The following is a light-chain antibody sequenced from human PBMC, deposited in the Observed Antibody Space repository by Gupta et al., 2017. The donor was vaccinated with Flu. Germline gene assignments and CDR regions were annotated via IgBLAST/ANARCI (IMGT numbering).Light chain of an antibody. CDR3: AAWDDSLSGVV. V-gene: IGLV1-47*01. J-gene: IGLJ2*01. Sequence: ALLHPPPPASAAPEQRATISSSGSSTNIGSNYVYWYQQLPGTAPKLLIYRNNQRPSGVPDRFSGSKSGTSASLAISGLRSEDEADYYCAAWDDSLSGVVFGGGTKLTVL. CDR1: STNIGSNY. CDR2: RNN.